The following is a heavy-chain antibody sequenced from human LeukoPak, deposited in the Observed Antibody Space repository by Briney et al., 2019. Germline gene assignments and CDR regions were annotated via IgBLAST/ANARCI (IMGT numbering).Heavy chain of an antibody. J-gene: IGHJ4*02. CDR2: ISTYNGNT. V-gene: IGHV1-18*01. D-gene: IGHD4-17*01. Sequence: GASVKVSCKASGYIFTSYGINWVRQAPGQGPEWMGWISTYNGNTNYAQKFQGRVIMTTETSTSTVYMELRSLRSDDRAIYYCARGATVTISDYWGQGTLVTVSS. CDR3: ARGATVTISDY. CDR1: GYIFTSYG.